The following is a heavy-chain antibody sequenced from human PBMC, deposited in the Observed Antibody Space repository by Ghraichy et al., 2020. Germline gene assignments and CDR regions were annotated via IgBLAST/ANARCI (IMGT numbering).Heavy chain of an antibody. J-gene: IGHJ4*02. D-gene: IGHD1-26*01. CDR1: GFTFSSYT. CDR3: TGKSGSYYAY. V-gene: IGHV3-21*01. Sequence: GGSLRLSCAASGFTFSSYTMNWVRQAPGKGLEWVSSITSSSNYIYYADSVKGRFTISRDNAKNSLYLQMNSLRAEDTAVYYCTGKSGSYYAYWGQGTLVTVSS. CDR2: ITSSSNYI.